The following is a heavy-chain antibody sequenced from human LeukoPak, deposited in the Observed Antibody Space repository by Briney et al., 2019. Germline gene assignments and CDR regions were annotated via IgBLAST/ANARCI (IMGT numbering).Heavy chain of an antibody. CDR3: AKDHLPHSRRRFWLYADAFDV. V-gene: IGHV3-23*01. D-gene: IGHD3-3*01. J-gene: IGHJ3*01. CDR2: ISESGGYT. CDR1: GFTFSNYP. Sequence: PGGPLRLSCAVWGFTFSNYPVSGPRHAPGKGLEWGSNISESGGYTHYTDSVKGRFTISRDNSKNTLYMQMHSLRAEDTAVYYCAKDHLPHSRRRFWLYADAFDVWGQGTMVTVSS.